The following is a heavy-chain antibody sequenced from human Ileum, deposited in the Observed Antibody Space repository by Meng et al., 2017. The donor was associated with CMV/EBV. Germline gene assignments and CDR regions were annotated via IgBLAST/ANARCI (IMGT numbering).Heavy chain of an antibody. Sequence: ASVKVSCKASGYTFTGYYMHWVRQAPGQGLEWMGWINPNSGGTNYAQKFQGRVTMTRDTSISTAYMELSRLRSDDTAVYYCASLGYCSSTSCYTEGHYYYYGMDVGGKG. J-gene: IGHJ6*04. V-gene: IGHV1-2*02. CDR3: ASLGYCSSTSCYTEGHYYYYGMDV. D-gene: IGHD2-2*02. CDR2: INPNSGGT. CDR1: GYTFTGYY.